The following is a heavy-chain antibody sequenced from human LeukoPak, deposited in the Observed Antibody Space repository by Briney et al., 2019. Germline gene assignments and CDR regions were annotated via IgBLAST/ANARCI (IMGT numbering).Heavy chain of an antibody. CDR2: ISSSSSTI. J-gene: IGHJ4*02. D-gene: IGHD3-3*01. V-gene: IGHV3-48*04. Sequence: QPGGSLRLSCAASGFTFSSYSMNWVRQAPGKGLEWVSYISSSSSTIYYADSVKGRFTISRDNAKNSLYLQMNSLRAEDTAVYYCARAYDFWSGYFLDYWGRGTLVTVSS. CDR3: ARAYDFWSGYFLDY. CDR1: GFTFSSYS.